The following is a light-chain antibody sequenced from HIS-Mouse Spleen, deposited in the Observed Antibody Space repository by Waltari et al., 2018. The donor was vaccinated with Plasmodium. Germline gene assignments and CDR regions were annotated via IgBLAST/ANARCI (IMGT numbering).Light chain of an antibody. V-gene: IGLV3-27*01. Sequence: SYELTQPSSVSVSPGQTARLTCSGDVLAKKYARWFQQKPGQAPVLVIYKDSERPSGIPERFSGSSSGTTVTLTISGAQVEDEADYYCYSAADNNLVFGRGTKLTVL. CDR1: VLAKKY. J-gene: IGLJ2*01. CDR3: YSAADNNLV. CDR2: KDS.